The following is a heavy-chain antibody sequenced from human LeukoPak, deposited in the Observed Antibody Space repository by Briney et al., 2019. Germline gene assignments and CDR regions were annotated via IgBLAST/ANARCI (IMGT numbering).Heavy chain of an antibody. Sequence: GGSLRLSCAASGFAFSSYAVHWVRQAPGKGLECVAVISHDGSKKYYADFVKGRFTISRDNSKNTLYLHMNSLIPEDTAVYFCAREPHDSSGYNEDYWGQGTLVTVSS. J-gene: IGHJ4*02. V-gene: IGHV3-30-3*01. CDR1: GFAFSSYA. CDR2: ISHDGSKK. CDR3: AREPHDSSGYNEDY. D-gene: IGHD3-22*01.